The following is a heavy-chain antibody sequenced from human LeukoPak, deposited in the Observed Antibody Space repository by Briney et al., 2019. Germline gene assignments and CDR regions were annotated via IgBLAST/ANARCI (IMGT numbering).Heavy chain of an antibody. Sequence: GASVKVSCKASGGTFSSYAISWVRQAPGQGLEWMGGIIPIFATTNYALKFQGRVTITADESTSTAYMELSSLRSEDTAVYYCARQLERRYYYYMDVWGKGTTVTVSS. V-gene: IGHV1-69*13. J-gene: IGHJ6*03. D-gene: IGHD1-1*01. CDR3: ARQLERRYYYYMDV. CDR1: GGTFSSYA. CDR2: IIPIFATT.